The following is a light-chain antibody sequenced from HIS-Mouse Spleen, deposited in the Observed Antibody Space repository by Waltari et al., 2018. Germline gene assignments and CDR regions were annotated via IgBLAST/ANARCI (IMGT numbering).Light chain of an antibody. Sequence: QSALTQPPSASGSPGQSLPIPCTGTRRDVGGYNYVPWYQQHPGKAPKLMIYEVSKRPSGVPDRFSGSKSGNTASLTVSGLQAEDEADYYCSSYAGSNNLVFGGGTKLTVL. CDR2: EVS. J-gene: IGLJ2*01. CDR3: SSYAGSNNLV. V-gene: IGLV2-8*01. CDR1: RRDVGGYNY.